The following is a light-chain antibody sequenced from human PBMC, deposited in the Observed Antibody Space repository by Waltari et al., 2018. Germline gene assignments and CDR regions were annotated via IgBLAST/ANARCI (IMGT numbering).Light chain of an antibody. CDR2: EVT. CDR1: TRAVGHYNL. J-gene: IGLJ2*01. CDR3: HSHATSITSVI. V-gene: IGLV2-23*02. Sequence: QSALTQPASVSGSPGPAITISCPGPTRAVGHYNLASWYQQHPGKAPKLIIYEVTKRPSGVSNRFSGSKSGNTASLTISGLQADDEADYYCHSHATSITSVIFGGGTKLTVI.